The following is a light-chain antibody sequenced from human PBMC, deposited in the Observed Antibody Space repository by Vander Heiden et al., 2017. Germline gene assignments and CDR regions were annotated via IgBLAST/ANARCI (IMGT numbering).Light chain of an antibody. J-gene: IGKJ1*01. CDR3: QQDNNWPPWT. CDR1: QSVGSN. Sequence: EIVMTQSPATLSVSPGERATLSCRASQSVGSNLAWYQQKPGQAPRLLIYGASTRDTAIPARFSGSGYGKEFTLTISSRQSEDFAVYYCQQDNNWPPWTFGQGTKVEIK. CDR2: GAS. V-gene: IGKV3-15*01.